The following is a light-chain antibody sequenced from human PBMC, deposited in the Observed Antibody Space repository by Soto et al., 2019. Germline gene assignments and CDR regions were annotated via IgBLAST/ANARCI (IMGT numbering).Light chain of an antibody. V-gene: IGKV3-20*01. J-gene: IGKJ5*01. CDR3: QQYGSSTLIT. CDR1: QSVSSN. Sequence: VMTQYPATQSVSPGEIATLSCMASQSVSSNLAWYQQKPSQAPRLPIYGASSRATGIPDRFSGSGSGTDFTLTISRLEPEDFAVYYCQQYGSSTLITFGQGTRLEI. CDR2: GAS.